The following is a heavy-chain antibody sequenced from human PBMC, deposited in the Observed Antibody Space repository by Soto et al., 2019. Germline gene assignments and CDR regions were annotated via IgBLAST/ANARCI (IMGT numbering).Heavy chain of an antibody. V-gene: IGHV4-59*01. CDR1: GGSISTYY. J-gene: IGHJ5*02. CDR3: ARDRLANWFDP. Sequence: SETLSLTCTVSGGSISTYYWSWIRQPPGKGLEWIGYIYYSGSTNYNPSLRSRVTISLDTSKNQFSLKLSSVTAADTAVYYCARDRLANWFDPWGQGTLVTVSS. D-gene: IGHD3-9*01. CDR2: IYYSGST.